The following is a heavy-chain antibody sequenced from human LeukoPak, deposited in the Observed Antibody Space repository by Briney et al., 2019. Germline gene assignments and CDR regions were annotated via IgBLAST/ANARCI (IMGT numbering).Heavy chain of an antibody. D-gene: IGHD4-17*01. Sequence: PSETLSLTCTVSGGSISSSSYYWGWIRQPPGKGLEWIGSIYYSGSTYYNPSLKSRVTISVDTSKNQFSLKLSSVTAADTAVYYCARSSGGLRANDYWGQGTLVTVSS. CDR3: ARSSGGLRANDY. J-gene: IGHJ4*02. V-gene: IGHV4-39*01. CDR2: IYYSGST. CDR1: GGSISSSSYY.